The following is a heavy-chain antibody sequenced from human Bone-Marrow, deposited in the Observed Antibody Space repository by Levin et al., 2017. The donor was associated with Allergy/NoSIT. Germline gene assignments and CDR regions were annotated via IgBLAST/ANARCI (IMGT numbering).Heavy chain of an antibody. Sequence: PGGSLRLSCAVSGLAFNNAWMNWVRRAPGKGLEWVGRIKSNVDGGTADYAATVNGRFTISRDDSRNTLSLQMNSLKTEDSAVYYCTTVSPYYYDSSSFYYRHFYYYGMDVWGQGTTVTVSS. CDR3: TTVSPYYYDSSSFYYRHFYYYGMDV. D-gene: IGHD3-22*01. V-gene: IGHV3-15*01. CDR1: GLAFNNAW. J-gene: IGHJ6*02. CDR2: IKSNVDGGTA.